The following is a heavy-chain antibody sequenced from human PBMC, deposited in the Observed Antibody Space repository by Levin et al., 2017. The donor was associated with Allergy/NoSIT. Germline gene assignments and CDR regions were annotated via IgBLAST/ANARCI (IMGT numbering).Heavy chain of an antibody. CDR1: GGSISSNY. CDR2: IYYSGST. Sequence: TSETLSLTCTVSGGSISSNYWSWIRQPPGKGREWIGYIYYSGSTNYNPSLKSRVTISVATSTNQFSLKLSSVTAADTAVYYCARVHSHSVGINDCPYMDAWGKGTTVTVSS. D-gene: IGHD1-1*01. CDR3: ARVHSHSVGINDCPYMDA. J-gene: IGHJ6*03. V-gene: IGHV4-59*01.